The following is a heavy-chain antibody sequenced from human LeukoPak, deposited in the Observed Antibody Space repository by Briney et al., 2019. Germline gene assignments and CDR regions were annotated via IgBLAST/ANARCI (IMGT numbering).Heavy chain of an antibody. V-gene: IGHV3-15*01. Sequence: GGSLRLSCAASGFSFSNAWVNWVRQAPGKGLEWVGRIKSKTDGGTTDYAAPVKGRFTISRDDSKNTLYLQMNSLKTEDTAVYYCTTDWNWNYGFDYWGQGTLVTVSS. CDR1: GFSFSNAW. CDR2: IKSKTDGGTT. D-gene: IGHD1-7*01. CDR3: TTDWNWNYGFDY. J-gene: IGHJ4*02.